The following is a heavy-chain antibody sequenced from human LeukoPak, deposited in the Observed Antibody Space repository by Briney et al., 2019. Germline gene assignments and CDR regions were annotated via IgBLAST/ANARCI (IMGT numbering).Heavy chain of an antibody. D-gene: IGHD3-22*01. CDR3: ARVDIYYDSSGYYSSWFDP. J-gene: IGHJ5*02. V-gene: IGHV1-18*01. CDR1: GYTFTSYG. Sequence: GASVKVSCKASGYTFTSYGISWVRQAPGQGLEWMGWISAYNGNTNYAQKLQGRVTMTTDTSTSTAYMGLRSLRSDDTAVYYCARVDIYYDSSGYYSSWFDPWGQGTLVTISS. CDR2: ISAYNGNT.